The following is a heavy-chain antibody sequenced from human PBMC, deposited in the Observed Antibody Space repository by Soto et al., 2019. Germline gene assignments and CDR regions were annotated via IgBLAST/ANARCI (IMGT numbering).Heavy chain of an antibody. V-gene: IGHV3-33*06. D-gene: IGHD3-9*01. J-gene: IGHJ4*02. Sequence: GGSLRLSCAASGFTFSSYGMHWVRQAPGKGLEWVAVIWYDGSNKYYADSVKGRFTISRDNSKNTLYLQMNSLRAEDTAVYYCEKYNHKGILTGPFDYWGQGTLVTVSS. CDR2: IWYDGSNK. CDR3: EKYNHKGILTGPFDY. CDR1: GFTFSSYG.